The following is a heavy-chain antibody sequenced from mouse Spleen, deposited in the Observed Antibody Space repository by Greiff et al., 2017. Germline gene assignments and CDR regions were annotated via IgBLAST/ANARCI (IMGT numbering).Heavy chain of an antibody. D-gene: IGHD3-3*01. J-gene: IGHJ4*01. Sequence: VQLQQSGAELVRPGTSVKVSCKASGYAFTNYLIEWVKQRPGQGLEWIGVINPGSGGTNYNEKFKGKATLTADKSSSTAYMQLSSLTSEDSAVYFCAREGDDYAMDYWGQGTSVTVSS. CDR1: GYAFTNYL. CDR2: INPGSGGT. V-gene: IGHV1-54*01. CDR3: AREGDDYAMDY.